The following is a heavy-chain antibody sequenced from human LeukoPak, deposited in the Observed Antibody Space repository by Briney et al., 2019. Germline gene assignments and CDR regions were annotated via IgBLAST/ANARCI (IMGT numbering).Heavy chain of an antibody. D-gene: IGHD1-1*01. V-gene: IGHV2-5*02. CDR3: THIRTGTYYMGV. CDR2: IYWDDDT. Sequence: SGPTLVNPTQTLTLTCTFSGFSFRDSGVGVGWIRQPPGKALEWLTLIYWDDDTRFSPSLKSRLTISKGTSRNQVVLTMTNMEPLDTATYFCTHIRTGTYYMGVWGKGTTVTVSS. CDR1: GFSFRDSGVG. J-gene: IGHJ6*03.